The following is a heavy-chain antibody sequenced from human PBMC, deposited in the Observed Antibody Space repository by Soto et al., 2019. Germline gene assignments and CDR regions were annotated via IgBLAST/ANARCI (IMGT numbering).Heavy chain of an antibody. CDR3: AKELKYQLLWHYYYGMDV. Sequence: GGSLRLSCAASGFTFSSYGMHWVRQAPGKGLDWVAIISNDGSKKYYADSVQGRFTISRDNSKNTLYLQMNSLRAEDTAVYYCAKELKYQLLWHYYYGMDVWGQGTTVTVSS. CDR1: GFTFSSYG. V-gene: IGHV3-30*18. CDR2: ISNDGSKK. D-gene: IGHD2-2*01. J-gene: IGHJ6*02.